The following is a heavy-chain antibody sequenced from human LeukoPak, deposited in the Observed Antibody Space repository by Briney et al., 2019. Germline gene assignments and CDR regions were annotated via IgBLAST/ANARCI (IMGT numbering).Heavy chain of an antibody. V-gene: IGHV3-7*01. CDR1: GFTFSSYW. D-gene: IGHD6-19*01. CDR2: IKQDGSEK. CDR3: ATEASSGLED. J-gene: IGHJ4*02. Sequence: GGSLRLSCAASGFTFSSYWMSWVRQAPGKGLEWVANIKQDGSEKYYLDSVKGRFTISRDNAENSLYLQMNSPRAEDTAVYYCATEASSGLEDWGQGILVTVSS.